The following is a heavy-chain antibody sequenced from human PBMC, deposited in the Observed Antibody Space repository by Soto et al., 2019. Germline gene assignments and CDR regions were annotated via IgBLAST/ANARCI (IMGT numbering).Heavy chain of an antibody. V-gene: IGHV3-33*01. D-gene: IGHD6-25*01. CDR1: GFTFSSYG. Sequence: QVQLVDSGGGVVQPGRSLRLSCAASGFTFSSYGMQWVRQAPGKGLEWVAVIWYDGSNRYYADSVKGRFIISRDNSKNTLYLQMNSLRAEDTAVYYCARDQSRYWYFDLWGRGTLVTVSS. CDR2: IWYDGSNR. CDR3: ARDQSRYWYFDL. J-gene: IGHJ2*01.